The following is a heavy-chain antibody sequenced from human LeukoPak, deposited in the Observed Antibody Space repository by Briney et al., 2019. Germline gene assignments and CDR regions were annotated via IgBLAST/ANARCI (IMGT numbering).Heavy chain of an antibody. V-gene: IGHV4-59*11. J-gene: IGHJ4*02. CDR3: AREESGWYYFDY. Sequence: PSETLSLTCTVSGGSINSHYWSWIRQPPGKGLECIGYIYYSGSTKYNPSLNSRATISLDTSKNQFFLKLSSVTAADTAVYYCAREESGWYYFDYWGQGTLVTVSS. CDR1: GGSINSHY. CDR2: IYYSGST. D-gene: IGHD6-19*01.